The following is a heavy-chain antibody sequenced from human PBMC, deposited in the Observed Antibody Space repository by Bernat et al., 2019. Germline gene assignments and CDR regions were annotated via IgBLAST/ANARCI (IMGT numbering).Heavy chain of an antibody. CDR1: GFTFDDYA. D-gene: IGHD3-22*01. J-gene: IGHJ4*02. CDR3: AKDSYYYDSSGYLHY. CDR2: ISWNSGSI. Sequence: EVQLVESGGGLVQPGGSLRLSCAASGFTFDDYAMHWVRQAPGKGLEWVSGISWNSGSIGYADSVKGRFTISRDNAKNSLYLQMNSLRAEDTALYYCAKDSYYYDSSGYLHYWGQGTLVTVSS. V-gene: IGHV3-9*01.